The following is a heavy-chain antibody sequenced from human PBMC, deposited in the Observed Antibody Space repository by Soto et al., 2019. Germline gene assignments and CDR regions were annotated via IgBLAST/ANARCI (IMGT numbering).Heavy chain of an antibody. Sequence: ASETLSLTCAVSGGSISSGGYSWSWIRQPPGKGLEWIGYIYHSGSTYYNPSLKSRVTISVDRSKNQFSLKLSSVTAADTAVYYCARGHNGAAAGTLDPWGQGTLVTVSS. CDR2: IYHSGST. V-gene: IGHV4-30-2*01. CDR3: ARGHNGAAAGTLDP. D-gene: IGHD6-13*01. CDR1: GGSISSGGYS. J-gene: IGHJ5*02.